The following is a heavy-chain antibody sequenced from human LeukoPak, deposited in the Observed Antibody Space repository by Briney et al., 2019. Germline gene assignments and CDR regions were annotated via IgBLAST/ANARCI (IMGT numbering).Heavy chain of an antibody. CDR2: IKSKTDGGTT. CDR3: TTYGSGRKFDY. V-gene: IGHV3-15*01. CDR1: GFTFSSYW. D-gene: IGHD3-10*01. J-gene: IGHJ4*02. Sequence: PGGSLRLSCTASGFTFSSYWMDWVRQAPGKGLEWVGRIKSKTDGGTTDYAAPVKGRFTISRDDSTNTLYLQMNSLKSEDTAVYYCTTYGSGRKFDYWGQGILVTVSS.